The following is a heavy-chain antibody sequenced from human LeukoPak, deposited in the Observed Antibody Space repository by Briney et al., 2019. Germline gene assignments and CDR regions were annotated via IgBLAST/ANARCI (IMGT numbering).Heavy chain of an antibody. D-gene: IGHD3-3*01. V-gene: IGHV3-7*01. CDR2: IKQDGSEK. CDR1: GFTFNSYW. CDR3: SRDFLYSSTYYDFWSDYYGSAFDI. Sequence: PGGSLRLSCAASGFTFNSYWMSWVRQAPGKGLEWVANIKQDGSEKYYVDSVKGRFTISRDNAKKSLYLQMNSVRPEDTAVYYCSRDFLYSSTYYDFWSDYYGSAFDIWGQGTMVTVSS. J-gene: IGHJ3*02.